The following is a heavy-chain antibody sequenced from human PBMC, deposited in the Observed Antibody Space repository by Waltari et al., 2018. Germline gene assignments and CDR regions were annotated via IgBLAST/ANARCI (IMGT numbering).Heavy chain of an antibody. CDR2: IYTSGST. V-gene: IGHV4-4*07. D-gene: IGHD2-2*01. CDR3: ARGICSSTSCYPYNWFDP. CDR1: GGSISSYY. Sequence: QVQLQESGPGLVKPSETLSLTCTVSGGSISSYYWSWIRQPAGKGLEWIGRIYTSGSTNYNPSLKSRFTMSVDTSKNQFSLKLSSVTAADTAVYYCARGICSSTSCYPYNWFDPWGQGTLVTVSS. J-gene: IGHJ5*02.